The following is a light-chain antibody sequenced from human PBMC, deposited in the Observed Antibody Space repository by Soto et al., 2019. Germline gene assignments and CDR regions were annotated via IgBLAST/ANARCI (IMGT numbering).Light chain of an antibody. CDR1: SSNIGAGYD. Sequence: QSVLTQPPSVSGAPGQRVTISCTGSSSNIGAGYDVHWYQQLPGTAPKLLIYGNSNRPSGVPDRFPGSKSGTSASLAITGLQAEDEADYYCQSYHSSLSGYVFGTGTKVTVL. J-gene: IGLJ1*01. CDR3: QSYHSSLSGYV. V-gene: IGLV1-40*01. CDR2: GNS.